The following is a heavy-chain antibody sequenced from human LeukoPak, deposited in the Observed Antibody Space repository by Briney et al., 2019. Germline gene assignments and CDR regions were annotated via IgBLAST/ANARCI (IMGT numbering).Heavy chain of an antibody. CDR3: VGPYDSSGYLDY. Sequence: GRSLRLSCAASGFTFSSYGMHWVRQAPGKGLEWVAVISYDGSDKDYADSVKGRFTISRDNSKNTLYLQMNSLRAEDTAVYYCVGPYDSSGYLDYWGQGTLVTVSS. D-gene: IGHD3-22*01. J-gene: IGHJ4*02. V-gene: IGHV3-30*03. CDR2: ISYDGSDK. CDR1: GFTFSSYG.